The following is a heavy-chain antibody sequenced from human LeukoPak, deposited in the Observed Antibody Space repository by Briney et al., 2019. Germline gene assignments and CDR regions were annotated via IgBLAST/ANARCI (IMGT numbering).Heavy chain of an antibody. J-gene: IGHJ6*03. CDR2: INPSGGST. CDR1: GYTFTSYY. Sequence: ASVKVSCKASGYTFTSYYMHWVRQAPGQGLEWMGIINPSGGSTSYTQKFQGRITMTRDTSTSTVYVELSSLRSEDTAVYYCARAPVDIVAGPNYYYYYMDVWGKGTTVTISS. D-gene: IGHD5-12*01. V-gene: IGHV1-46*01. CDR3: ARAPVDIVAGPNYYYYYMDV.